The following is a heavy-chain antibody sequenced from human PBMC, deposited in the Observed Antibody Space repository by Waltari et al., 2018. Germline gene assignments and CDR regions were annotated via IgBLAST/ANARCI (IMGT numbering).Heavy chain of an antibody. D-gene: IGHD3-3*01. J-gene: IGHJ5*02. CDR2: IYTSGGP. V-gene: IGHV4-4*07. Sequence: QVQLQESGPGLVKPSETLSLTCTVSGGAISSYYWSWIRQTAGKGLGRIGRIYTSGGPNYTPPRKSRVTMSVDTSKNQFSLKLSSVTAADTAVYYCARDRGQYYDFWSGPLGYNWFDPWGQGTLVTVSS. CDR1: GGAISSYY. CDR3: ARDRGQYYDFWSGPLGYNWFDP.